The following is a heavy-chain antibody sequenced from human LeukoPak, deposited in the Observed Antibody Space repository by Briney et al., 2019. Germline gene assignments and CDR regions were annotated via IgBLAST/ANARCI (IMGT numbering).Heavy chain of an antibody. V-gene: IGHV4-39*07. CDR3: ARGSPTYYDFWSGYSGGDAFDI. J-gene: IGHJ3*02. CDR2: IYYSGST. D-gene: IGHD3-3*01. Sequence: SETLSLTCTVSGGSISSSSYYWCWIRQPPGKALYWIGSIYYSGSTYYNPSLKSRVTISVDTSKNQFSLKLSSVTAADTAVYYCARGSPTYYDFWSGYSGGDAFDIWGQGTMVTVSS. CDR1: GGSISSSSYY.